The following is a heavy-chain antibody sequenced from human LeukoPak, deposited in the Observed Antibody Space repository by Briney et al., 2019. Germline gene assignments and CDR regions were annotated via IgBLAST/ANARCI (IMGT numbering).Heavy chain of an antibody. Sequence: SGTLSLTCTVSSGSVSSNSYYWGWIRQPPGKGLEWIGNIYFSGSTYYNPSLKSLVTISVDTSKNQFSLKLTSVTDAATAVYYCARLPAYCSTTSCSFDSWGQGTLVAVSS. CDR1: SGSVSSNSYY. V-gene: IGHV4-39*01. D-gene: IGHD2-2*01. CDR2: IYFSGST. J-gene: IGHJ4*02. CDR3: ARLPAYCSTTSCSFDS.